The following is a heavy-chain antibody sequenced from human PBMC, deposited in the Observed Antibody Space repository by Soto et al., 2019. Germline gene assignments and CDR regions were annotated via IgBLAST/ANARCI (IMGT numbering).Heavy chain of an antibody. J-gene: IGHJ4*02. CDR1: GFIFRNHG. D-gene: IGHD1-1*01. CDR2: ISSSSNYV. V-gene: IGHV3-21*02. CDR3: ARVGRMYDPLDY. Sequence: EVQLVESGGGLFKPGGSLRLSCVGSGFIFRNHGMNWVRQAPGKGLEWVSSISSSSNYVHYVDSVKGRFTISRDNDENSLYLQMNSLRADDTAVYFCARVGRMYDPLDYWGQGALVTVSS.